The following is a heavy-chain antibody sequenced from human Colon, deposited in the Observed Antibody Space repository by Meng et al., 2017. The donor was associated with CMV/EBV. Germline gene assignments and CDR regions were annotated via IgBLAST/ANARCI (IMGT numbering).Heavy chain of an antibody. V-gene: IGHV5-51*01. Sequence: TGDRNDWVVQMEGRGVEWRGIVYPGGSTTRYSPSCERQVVISADKSLTTAYLQWSSLRDSDSTMYYCARQARLPRDTREALERPNDSWGQRTLVTVSS. CDR1: TGDR. CDR3: ARQARLPRDTREALERPNDS. D-gene: IGHD3-16*01. J-gene: IGHJ4*02. CDR2: VYPGGSTT.